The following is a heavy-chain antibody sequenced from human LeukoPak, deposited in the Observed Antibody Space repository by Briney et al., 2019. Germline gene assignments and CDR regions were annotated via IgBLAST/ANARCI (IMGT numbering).Heavy chain of an antibody. CDR2: INPNSGGT. J-gene: IGHJ5*02. Sequence: ASEKVSCKASGYTFTGYYMHWVRQAPGQGLEWMGWINPNSGGTNYAQKFQGRVTMTRDTSISTAYMELSRLRSDDTAVYYCARVFLRYSSSSRNNWFDPWGQGTLVTVSS. CDR3: ARVFLRYSSSSRNNWFDP. D-gene: IGHD6-6*01. V-gene: IGHV1-2*02. CDR1: GYTFTGYY.